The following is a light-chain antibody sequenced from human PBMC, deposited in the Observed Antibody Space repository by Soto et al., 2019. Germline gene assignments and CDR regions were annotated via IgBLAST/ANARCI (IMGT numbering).Light chain of an antibody. Sequence: DIQMTQSPSTLSASVGDRVTLTCRASQSISSWLAWYQQKPGKAPKLLIYKASSLESGVPSRFSGSGSGTEFTLTISSLQPDDFATYYCQQYSTYSFFGQGTRWR. CDR1: QSISSW. CDR2: KAS. V-gene: IGKV1-5*03. CDR3: QQYSTYSF. J-gene: IGKJ5*01.